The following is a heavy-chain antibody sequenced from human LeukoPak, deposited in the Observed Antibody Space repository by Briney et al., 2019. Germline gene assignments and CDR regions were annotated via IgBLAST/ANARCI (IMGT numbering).Heavy chain of an antibody. V-gene: IGHV4-61*02. CDR2: IYTSGST. D-gene: IGHD3-3*01. CDR1: GGSISSGSYY. J-gene: IGHJ5*02. CDR3: ARVTYYDFWSGYPPPWFDP. Sequence: SQTLSLTCTVSGGSISSGSYYWSWIRQPAGKGLEWIGRIYTSGSTNYNPSLKSRVTISVDTSKNQFSLKLSSVTAADTAVYYCARVTYYDFWSGYPPPWFDPWGQRTLVTVSS.